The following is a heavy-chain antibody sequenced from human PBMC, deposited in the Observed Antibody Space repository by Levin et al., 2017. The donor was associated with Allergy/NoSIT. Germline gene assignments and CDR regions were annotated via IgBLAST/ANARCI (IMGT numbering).Heavy chain of an antibody. D-gene: IGHD6-19*01. J-gene: IGHJ6*02. V-gene: IGHV3-7*01. CDR3: AREEGWGYHFGMDV. Sequence: GESLKISCAASGFTFTTYWMTWVRQAPGKGLEWVANIERDGSETYYVDSVKGRFTISRDNGKNSVYLQMNSLRVDDTAVYYCAREEGWGYHFGMDVWGQGTTVTVSS. CDR1: GFTFTTYW. CDR2: IERDGSET.